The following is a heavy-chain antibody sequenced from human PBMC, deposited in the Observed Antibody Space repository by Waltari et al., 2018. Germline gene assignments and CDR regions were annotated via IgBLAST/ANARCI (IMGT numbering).Heavy chain of an antibody. D-gene: IGHD3-22*01. CDR3: ARTYYYDSSGYSLFDY. CDR1: GGSISSSSYY. Sequence: QLQLQESGPGLVKPSETLSLTCTVSGGSISSSSYYWGWIRQPPGKGLEWIGSIYYSGRTYDNPSPKSRFTISVDTSKNQFSLKLSSVTAADTAVYYCARTYYYDSSGYSLFDYWGQGTLVTVSS. CDR2: IYYSGRT. J-gene: IGHJ4*02. V-gene: IGHV4-39*01.